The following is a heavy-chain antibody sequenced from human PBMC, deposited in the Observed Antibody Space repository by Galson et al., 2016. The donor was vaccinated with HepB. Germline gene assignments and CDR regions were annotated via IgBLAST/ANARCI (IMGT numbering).Heavy chain of an antibody. V-gene: IGHV4-34*01. CDR2: INHSGIT. CDR3: ARYLSRYSSSWFLVPGRNYFDY. CDR1: GGSFSGYY. J-gene: IGHJ4*02. Sequence: SETLSLTCAVYGGSFSGYYWSWIRQPPGMGLEWIGEINHSGITNYNPSLKRRVTISVDTSKNQFSLKLSSVTAADTALYYCARYLSRYSSSWFLVPGRNYFDYWGQGTLVTVSS. D-gene: IGHD6-13*01.